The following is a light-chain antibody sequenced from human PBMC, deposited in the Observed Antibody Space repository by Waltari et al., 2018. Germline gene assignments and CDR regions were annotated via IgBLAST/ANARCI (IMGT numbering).Light chain of an antibody. Sequence: DIVMTQSPLSLPVTPGEPASFSCRSSQSLLKGNGNNDLDWYVQKPGRSPQRLISLGSHRASGVPDRFSGSGSGTDFTLKISRVEAEDVGIYYCMQALQTPITFGQGTRLEIK. J-gene: IGKJ5*01. CDR1: QSLLKGNGNND. CDR3: MQALQTPIT. CDR2: LGS. V-gene: IGKV2-28*01.